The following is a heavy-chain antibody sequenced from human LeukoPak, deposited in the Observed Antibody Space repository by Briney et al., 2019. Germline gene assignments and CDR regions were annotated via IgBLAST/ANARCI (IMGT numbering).Heavy chain of an antibody. V-gene: IGHV3-23*01. Sequence: PGGSLRLFCAASGFTFSSYAMSWVRQAPGKGLEGVSAISGSGGSTYYADSVKGRFTISRDNSKNTLYLQMNSLRAEDTAVYYCAKIVYSIAAAFFDYWGQGTLVTVSS. CDR2: ISGSGGST. J-gene: IGHJ4*02. CDR1: GFTFSSYA. D-gene: IGHD6-13*01. CDR3: AKIVYSIAAAFFDY.